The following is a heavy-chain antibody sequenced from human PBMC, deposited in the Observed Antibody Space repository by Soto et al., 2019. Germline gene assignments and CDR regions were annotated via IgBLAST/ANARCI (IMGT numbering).Heavy chain of an antibody. V-gene: IGHV2-5*02. D-gene: IGHD2-15*01. J-gene: IGHJ6*02. CDR3: AYLPCSGGSCDWFSFSGMDV. Sequence: QITLKESGPTLVKPTQTLTLTCTFSGFSLSTSGVGVAWIRQPPGKALEWLALIYWDDDKRYRPSLESRLTISXXPXQNQVVLTMTNMDSVDTATYYCAYLPCSGGSCDWFSFSGMDVWGQGTTVTVSS. CDR2: IYWDDDK. CDR1: GFSLSTSGVG.